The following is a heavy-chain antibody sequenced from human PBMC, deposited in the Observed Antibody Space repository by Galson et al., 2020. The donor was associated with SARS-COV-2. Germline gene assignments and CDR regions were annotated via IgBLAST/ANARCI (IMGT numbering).Heavy chain of an antibody. D-gene: IGHD3-9*01. CDR3: ASVDDILTGYYYYGMHV. Sequence: SETLSLTCTVSGGSISSSSYYWGWNRQPPGKGLEWIGSIDYSGSTYYNPSLKSRVTISVDTSKNQFSLKLSSVTAADTAVYYCASVDDILTGYYYYGMHVGGQGTTVPVSS. V-gene: IGHV4-39*01. J-gene: IGHJ6*02. CDR1: GGSISSSSYY. CDR2: IDYSGST.